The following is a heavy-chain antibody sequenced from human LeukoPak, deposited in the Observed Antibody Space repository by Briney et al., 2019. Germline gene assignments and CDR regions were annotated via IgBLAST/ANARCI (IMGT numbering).Heavy chain of an antibody. CDR1: GGSISSYY. CDR2: IYYSGST. J-gene: IGHJ4*02. V-gene: IGHV4-59*01. D-gene: IGHD5-18*01. Sequence: SESLSLTCTVSGGSISSYYWSWIRQPPGKGLEWIGYIYYSGSTNYNPSLKSRVTISVDTSKNQFSLKLSSVTAADTAVYYCAREDTEGLDYWGQGTLVTVSS. CDR3: AREDTEGLDY.